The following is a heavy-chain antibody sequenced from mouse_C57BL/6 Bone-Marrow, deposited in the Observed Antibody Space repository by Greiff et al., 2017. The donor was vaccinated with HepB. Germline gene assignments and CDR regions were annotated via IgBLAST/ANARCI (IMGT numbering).Heavy chain of an antibody. CDR3: ASLTGTFPWFAY. V-gene: IGHV3-6*01. D-gene: IGHD4-1*01. CDR2: ISYDGSN. J-gene: IGHJ3*01. Sequence: EVQLQESGPGLVKPSQSLSLTCSVTGYSITSGYYWNWIRQFPGNKLEWMGYISYDGSNNYNPSLKNRISITRDTSKNQFFLKLNSVTTEDTATYYCASLTGTFPWFAYWGQGTLVTVSA. CDR1: GYSITSGYY.